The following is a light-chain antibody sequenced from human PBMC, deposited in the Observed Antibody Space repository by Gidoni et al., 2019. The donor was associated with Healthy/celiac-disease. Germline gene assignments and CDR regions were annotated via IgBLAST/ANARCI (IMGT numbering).Light chain of an antibody. CDR3: QQYNNWPPWT. J-gene: IGKJ1*01. CDR2: GAS. Sequence: RYQQKPGQPPRPLIYGASTRATGIPARFSGSGSGTEFTLTISSLQSEDFAVYYCQQYNNWPPWTFGQGTKVEIK. V-gene: IGKV3-15*01.